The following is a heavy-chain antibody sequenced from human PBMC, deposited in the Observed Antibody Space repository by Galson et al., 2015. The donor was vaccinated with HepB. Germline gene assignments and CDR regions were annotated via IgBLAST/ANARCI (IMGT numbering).Heavy chain of an antibody. CDR3: ARDARVATTTVIEDY. J-gene: IGHJ4*02. CDR1: GYTFTSYA. D-gene: IGHD5-12*01. V-gene: IGHV7-4-1*02. CDR2: INTNTGNP. Sequence: SVKVSCKASGYTFTSYAMNWVRQAPGQGLEWMGWINTNTGNPTYAQGFTGRFVFSLDTSVSTAYLQISSLKAEDTAVYYCARDARVATTTVIEDYWGQGTLVTVSS.